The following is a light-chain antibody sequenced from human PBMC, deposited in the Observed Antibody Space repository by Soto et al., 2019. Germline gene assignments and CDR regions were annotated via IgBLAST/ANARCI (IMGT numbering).Light chain of an antibody. Sequence: EVVMTQSPATLSVSRGERATLSCRASQTVGDNLGWYQQKPGQPPRLLIHSASSRATGIPDRFSGIGYGKDFTLTISGLEPEDFAVYHCQQYGTSPVNFGQGTRLEIK. CDR2: SAS. CDR3: QQYGTSPVN. V-gene: IGKV3-20*01. J-gene: IGKJ5*01. CDR1: QTVGDN.